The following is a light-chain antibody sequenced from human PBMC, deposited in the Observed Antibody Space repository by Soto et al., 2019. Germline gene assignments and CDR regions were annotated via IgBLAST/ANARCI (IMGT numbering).Light chain of an antibody. CDR2: AAS. CDR3: QQLFDSPIT. V-gene: IGKV1-5*01. Sequence: DIQMTQSPSTLSASVGDRVTITCRASQSISSWLAWYQQKPGKAPKLLIYAASTLESGVPSRFSATVSGTEFSLTITSLQPEDFATYYCQQLFDSPITFGQGTRLEI. CDR1: QSISSW. J-gene: IGKJ5*01.